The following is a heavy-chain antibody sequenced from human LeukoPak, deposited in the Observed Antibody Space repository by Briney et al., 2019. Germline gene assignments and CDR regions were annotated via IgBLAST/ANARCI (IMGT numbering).Heavy chain of an antibody. CDR1: GGSISSCY. D-gene: IGHD6-19*01. J-gene: IGHJ1*01. Sequence: SETLSLTCTVSGGSISSCYWSWIRQPPGKGLEWIGHIFYNGGSYYSPSLKGRVSIAVDASRTQFSLRLTSVTAADTAVYYCARSSGHVTHWGQGTLVTVSS. CDR2: IFYNGGS. V-gene: IGHV4-59*06. CDR3: ARSSGHVTH.